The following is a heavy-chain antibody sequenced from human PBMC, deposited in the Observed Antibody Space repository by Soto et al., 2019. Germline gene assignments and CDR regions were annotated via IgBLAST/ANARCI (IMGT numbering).Heavy chain of an antibody. CDR2: VNNDGRNT. CDR1: GFTFSDFG. J-gene: IGHJ4*02. CDR3: AKDAGNEESLFDY. Sequence: EMQLLESGGDLVQSGGSLRLSREASGFTFSDFGMSWVRQIPGKGLEWVSTVNNDGRNTHYADSVEGRFTISRDNSKNTLYLQMGSLRAEDTAIYYCAKDAGNEESLFDYWGQGTLVTVSS. V-gene: IGHV3-23*01.